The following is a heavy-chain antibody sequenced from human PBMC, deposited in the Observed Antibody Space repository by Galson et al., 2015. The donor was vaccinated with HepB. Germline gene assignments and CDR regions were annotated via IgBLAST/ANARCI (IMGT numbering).Heavy chain of an antibody. CDR2: ISSNGHKT. CDR1: GFNFGINS. CDR3: ARVVPGLDYFDY. V-gene: IGHV3-64*01. Sequence: SLRLSCAVSGFNFGINSMHWVRQAPGKGLEYLSAISSNGHKTYYANSVKGRFTISRDNSKNTLYLQMDSLRPEDTAVYYCARVVPGLDYFDYWGQGTLVTVSS. D-gene: IGHD2-2*01. J-gene: IGHJ4*02.